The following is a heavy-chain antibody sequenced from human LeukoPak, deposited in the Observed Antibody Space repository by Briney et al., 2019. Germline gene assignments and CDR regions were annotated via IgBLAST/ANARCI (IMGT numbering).Heavy chain of an antibody. CDR3: ARRGQGFGELWPTADFDY. D-gene: IGHD3-10*01. CDR1: GFTFSSYS. V-gene: IGHV3-48*01. CDR2: ISSSSSTI. Sequence: GGSLRLSCAASGFTFSSYSMNWVHQAPGKGLEWVSYISSSSSTIYYADSVKGRFTISRDNAKNSLYLQMNSLRAEDTAVYYCARRGQGFGELWPTADFDYWGQGTLVTVSS. J-gene: IGHJ4*02.